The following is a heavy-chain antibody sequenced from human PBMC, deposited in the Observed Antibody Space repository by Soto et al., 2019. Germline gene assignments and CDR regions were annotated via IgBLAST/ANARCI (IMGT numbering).Heavy chain of an antibody. V-gene: IGHV3-15*07. CDR1: GFTFSNAW. D-gene: IGHD3-22*01. Sequence: XXSLRLSCAASGFTFSNAWIHWVPQAPGKGLECVGRIKSKTDGGTTDYAEPVKGRFAISRDDSNNMVYLQMNSLKIEDTAVYYCTTDSYSTIIIVRFDYWGHGTLVTVSS. CDR2: IKSKTDGGTT. CDR3: TTDSYSTIIIVRFDY. J-gene: IGHJ4*01.